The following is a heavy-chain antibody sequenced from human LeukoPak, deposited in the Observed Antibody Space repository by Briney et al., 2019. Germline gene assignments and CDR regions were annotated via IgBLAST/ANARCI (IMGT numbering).Heavy chain of an antibody. CDR2: ISGGGTNT. Sequence: GGSLRLSCAASGFTFNSYVMSWVRQAPGKGLEWVSAISGGGTNTYYADSVKGRFTISRDSSKNTLYLQMNSLRAEDTAIYYCAKDPSGGTENWGQGTLVTVSS. D-gene: IGHD1-7*01. J-gene: IGHJ4*02. V-gene: IGHV3-23*01. CDR1: GFTFNSYV. CDR3: AKDPSGGTEN.